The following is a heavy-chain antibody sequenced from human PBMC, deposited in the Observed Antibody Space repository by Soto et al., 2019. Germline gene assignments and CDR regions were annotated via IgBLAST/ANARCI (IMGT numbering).Heavy chain of an antibody. Sequence: EVQLLDSGGGLVQPGGSLRLSCAASGFTFSCCAMSWVRQAPGKGLEWVSTIHGDGDYMQYTDSVKGRFTISRDNSGNTLYLQMDSLRGADTAVYYCVTNRGAGSYTNWSFASWGRGTLVTVSS. D-gene: IGHD1-26*01. CDR1: GFTFSCCA. CDR2: IHGDGDYM. CDR3: VTNRGAGSYTNWSFAS. V-gene: IGHV3-23*01. J-gene: IGHJ2*01.